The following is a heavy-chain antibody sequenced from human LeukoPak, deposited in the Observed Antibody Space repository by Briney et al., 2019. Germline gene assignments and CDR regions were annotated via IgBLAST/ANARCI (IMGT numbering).Heavy chain of an antibody. J-gene: IGHJ4*02. CDR3: VRDLGYYDSSGYPTHFDY. Sequence: ASVTVSCKASGYSFTSYFIHWVRQAPGQGLEWMGIINPGSVSTSYTQKFRDRVTMTRDKSTSTVNMELSSLRSEDTAVYYCVRDLGYYDSSGYPTHFDYWGQGTLVTVSS. V-gene: IGHV1-46*01. D-gene: IGHD3-22*01. CDR1: GYSFTSYF. CDR2: INPGSVST.